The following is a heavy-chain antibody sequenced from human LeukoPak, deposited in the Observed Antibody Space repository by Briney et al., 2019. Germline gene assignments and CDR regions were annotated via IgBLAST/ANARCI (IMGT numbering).Heavy chain of an antibody. Sequence: GGSLRLSCAASGFTFSSYSMNWVRQAPGKGLEWVSSISSSSSYIYYADSVKGRFTISRDSAKNSLYLQMNSLRAEDTAVYYCARVVEQQLVRWGQGTLVTVSS. J-gene: IGHJ4*02. CDR1: GFTFSSYS. V-gene: IGHV3-21*01. CDR3: ARVVEQQLVR. D-gene: IGHD6-13*01. CDR2: ISSSSSYI.